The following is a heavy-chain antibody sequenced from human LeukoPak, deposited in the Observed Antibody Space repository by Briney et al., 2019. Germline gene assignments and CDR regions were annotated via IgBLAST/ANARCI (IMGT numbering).Heavy chain of an antibody. CDR2: IYSGGST. Sequence: SETLSLICTVSGGSISSYYWSWIRQPAGKGLEWIGRIYSGGSTNYNPSLKSRVTISVDTSKNQFSLNLSSVTAADTAVYSCARDGGTGYFDYWGQGTLVTVSS. J-gene: IGHJ4*02. CDR3: ARDGGTGYFDY. D-gene: IGHD3-16*01. CDR1: GGSISSYY. V-gene: IGHV4-4*07.